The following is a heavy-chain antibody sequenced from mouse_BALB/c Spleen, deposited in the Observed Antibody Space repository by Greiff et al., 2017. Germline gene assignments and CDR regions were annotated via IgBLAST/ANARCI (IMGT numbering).Heavy chain of an antibody. CDR2: IDPENGNT. CDR3: AHGYDAFAY. CDR1: GFNIKDYY. J-gene: IGHJ3*01. Sequence: EVQLQQSGAELVRPGALVKLSCKASGFNIKDYYMHWVKQRPEQGLECIGWIDPENGNTIYDPKFQGKASITADTSSNTAYLQLSSLTSEDTAVYYCAHGYDAFAYWGQGTLVTVSA. V-gene: IGHV14-1*02. D-gene: IGHD2-2*01.